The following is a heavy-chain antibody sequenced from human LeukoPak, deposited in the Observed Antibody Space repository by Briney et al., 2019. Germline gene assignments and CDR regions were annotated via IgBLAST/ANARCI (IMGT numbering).Heavy chain of an antibody. CDR1: GFTFSPYS. CDR3: ARDGTYGDYNYYYGLDV. V-gene: IGHV3-48*02. Sequence: PAGGSLRLSCAASGFTFSPYSMNWVRQAPGKGLEWVSYISGSSSTIYYADSVKGRFTISRDNAKNSLYLQMNSLRDEDTAVYYCARDGTYGDYNYYYGLDVWGQGTPVTVSS. D-gene: IGHD4-17*01. CDR2: ISGSSSTI. J-gene: IGHJ6*02.